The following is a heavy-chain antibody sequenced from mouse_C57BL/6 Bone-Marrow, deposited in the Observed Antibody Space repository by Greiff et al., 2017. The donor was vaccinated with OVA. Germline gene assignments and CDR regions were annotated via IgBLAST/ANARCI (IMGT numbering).Heavy chain of an antibody. J-gene: IGHJ3*01. CDR2: IWRGGST. CDR1: GFSLTSYG. V-gene: IGHV2-5*01. Sequence: VQLQQSGPGLVQPSQSLSITCTVSGFSLTSYGVHWVRQSPGKGLEWLGVIWRGGSTAYNAAFMSRLSITKDNSKSQVFFKMNSLQADDTAIYYWAKSRYDYDWFAYWGQGTLVTVSA. D-gene: IGHD2-4*01. CDR3: AKSRYDYDWFAY.